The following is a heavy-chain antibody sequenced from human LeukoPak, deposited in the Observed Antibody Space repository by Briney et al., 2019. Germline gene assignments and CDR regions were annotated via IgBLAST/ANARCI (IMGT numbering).Heavy chain of an antibody. Sequence: SETLSLTCSVSGGSISSDNYYWTWIRQPAGKGLVWIGRFHTGGSANYNPSLKSRVTISVDTSKNQFSLRLNSVTAADTAIYYCAREEYYDDSGYYFRYFDSWGQGTLVTVSS. CDR1: GGSISSDNYY. CDR3: AREEYYDDSGYYFRYFDS. V-gene: IGHV4-61*02. CDR2: FHTGGSA. J-gene: IGHJ4*02. D-gene: IGHD3-22*01.